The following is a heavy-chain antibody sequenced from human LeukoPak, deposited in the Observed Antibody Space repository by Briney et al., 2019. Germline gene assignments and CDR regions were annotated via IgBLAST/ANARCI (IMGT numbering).Heavy chain of an antibody. V-gene: IGHV1-2*02. Sequence: ASVKVSCXASGGTFSSYTISWVRQAPGQGLEWMGWINPNSGCTNYAQKFQGRVTMTRDTSISTAYMELSRLRSDDTAVYYCTRDIVVVPDAFDIWGQGTMVTVSS. D-gene: IGHD2-2*01. J-gene: IGHJ3*02. CDR1: GGTFSSYT. CDR2: INPNSGCT. CDR3: TRDIVVVPDAFDI.